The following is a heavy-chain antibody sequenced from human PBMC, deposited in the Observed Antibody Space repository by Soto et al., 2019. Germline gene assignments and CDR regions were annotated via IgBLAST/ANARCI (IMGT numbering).Heavy chain of an antibody. D-gene: IGHD4-17*01. V-gene: IGHV3-30*18. CDR3: AKDHLPSTVTTPGY. J-gene: IGHJ4*02. CDR2: ISYDGNNK. Sequence: QVQLVESGGGVVQPGRSLRLSCAASGFTFSTYGMHWVRQAPGKGLEWVAVISYDGNNKYYADSVKGRFTIARDNSKNTLFLPMDSLRAEDTAVYYCAKDHLPSTVTTPGYWGQGTLVTVSS. CDR1: GFTFSTYG.